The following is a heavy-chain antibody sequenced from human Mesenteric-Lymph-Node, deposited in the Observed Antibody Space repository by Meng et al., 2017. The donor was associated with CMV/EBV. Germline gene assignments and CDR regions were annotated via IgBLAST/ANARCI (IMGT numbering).Heavy chain of an antibody. D-gene: IGHD3-3*01. CDR3: SRWSNCFDP. J-gene: IGHJ5*02. Sequence: GESLKISCAASGFTFSSYAMHWVRQAPGKGLEYVSAISSDGGSTYYADSVKGRFTISRDNSKNTLYLQMGDLRAEDMAVYYCSRWSNCFDPWGQGTLVTVSS. CDR1: GFTFSSYA. CDR2: ISSDGGST. V-gene: IGHV3-64*02.